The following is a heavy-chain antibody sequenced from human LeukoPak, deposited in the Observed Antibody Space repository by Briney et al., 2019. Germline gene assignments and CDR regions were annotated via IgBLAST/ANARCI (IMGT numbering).Heavy chain of an antibody. CDR3: ARHVGIAVAGPGDY. J-gene: IGHJ4*02. CDR1: GGSISSSSYY. D-gene: IGHD6-19*01. CDR2: IYYSGST. Sequence: PSETLSLTCTVSGGSISSSSYYWGWIRQPPGKGLEWIGSIYYSGSTYYNPSLKSRVTISVDTSKNQFSLKLSSVTAGDTAVYYCARHVGIAVAGPGDYWGQGTLVTVSS. V-gene: IGHV4-39*01.